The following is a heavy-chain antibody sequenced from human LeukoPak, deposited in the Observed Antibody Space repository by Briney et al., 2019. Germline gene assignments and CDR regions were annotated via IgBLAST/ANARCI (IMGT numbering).Heavy chain of an antibody. D-gene: IGHD3-10*01. J-gene: IGHJ4*02. CDR2: VSSSSSYI. Sequence: GGSLRLSCAASGFTFSNYSMNLVRQAPGKGLEWVSSVSSSSSYIYYADSVKGRFTTSRDNAKNSLYLQMNSLRAEDTAVYYCARGLGFLIDYWGQGTLVTVSS. CDR3: ARGLGFLIDY. CDR1: GFTFSNYS. V-gene: IGHV3-21*01.